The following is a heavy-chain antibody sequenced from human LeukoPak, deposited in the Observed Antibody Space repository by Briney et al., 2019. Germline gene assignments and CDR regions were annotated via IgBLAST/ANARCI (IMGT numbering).Heavy chain of an antibody. CDR2: INHSVNT. CDR1: GGSVSDYS. V-gene: IGHV4-34*01. CDR3: ARQGGSYYAIDD. J-gene: IGHJ4*02. D-gene: IGHD1-26*01. Sequence: SETLSLICGVYGGSVSDYSWSWIRQPPGKGLAFIGEINHSVNTNFNPSLKSRVTISVDTSKNHVSLRLSSVTAADTAVYYCARQGGSYYAIDDWGQGTLVTVSS.